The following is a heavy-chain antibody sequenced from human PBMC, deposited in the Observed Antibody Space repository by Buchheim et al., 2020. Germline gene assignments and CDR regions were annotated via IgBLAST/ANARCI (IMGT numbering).Heavy chain of an antibody. D-gene: IGHD6-13*01. CDR2: IYPGDSDV. CDR1: GYSFSNYW. CDR3: ARGLAAAAANNWFDP. J-gene: IGHJ5*02. V-gene: IGHV5-51*01. Sequence: EMQLVQSGAEVKKPGESLKISCKGSGYSFSNYWIGWVRQMPGKGLESMGVIYPGDSDVRYSPSFQGQVTISADKSIRTAYLQWSSLKASDTAIYYCARGLAAAAANNWFDPWGQGTL.